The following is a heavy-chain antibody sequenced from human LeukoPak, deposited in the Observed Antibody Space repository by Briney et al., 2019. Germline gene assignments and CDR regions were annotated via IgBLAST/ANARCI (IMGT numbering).Heavy chain of an antibody. D-gene: IGHD6-13*01. CDR1: GFTFSSYA. Sequence: GGSLRLSCAASGFTFSSYAMTWVRQAPGKGLEWVSGISRSGDSTDYADSVKGRFTISRDNPKNMVYLKMNSLRVEDTAVYFCATRSYSAGRDFWGQGTLVTVSS. V-gene: IGHV3-23*01. CDR3: ATRSYSAGRDF. CDR2: ISRSGDST. J-gene: IGHJ4*02.